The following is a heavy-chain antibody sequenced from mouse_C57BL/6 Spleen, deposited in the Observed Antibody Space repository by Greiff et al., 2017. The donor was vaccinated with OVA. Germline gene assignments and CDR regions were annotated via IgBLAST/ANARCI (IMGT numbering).Heavy chain of an antibody. CDR3: TRDLFYYGSSYGAMDY. D-gene: IGHD1-1*01. CDR2: ISSGGDYI. Sequence: EVKLMESGEGLVKPGGSLKLSCAASGFTFSSYAMSWVRQTPEKRLEWVAYISSGGDYIYYADTVKGRFTISRDNARNTQYLQMSSLKSEDTAMYYCTRDLFYYGSSYGAMDYWGQGTSVTVSS. J-gene: IGHJ4*01. V-gene: IGHV5-9-1*02. CDR1: GFTFSSYA.